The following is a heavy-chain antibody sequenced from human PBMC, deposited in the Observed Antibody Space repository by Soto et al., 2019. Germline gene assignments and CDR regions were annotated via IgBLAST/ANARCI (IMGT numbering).Heavy chain of an antibody. Sequence: EVQLVESGGGLVQPGGSLRVSCAASGFTFGRYWMHWVRQAPGKGLVWVSRIDSDGSSTTYADSVKGRFTTSRDNAKNTLYLQMSSLRVEDTAVYYCARGRPYGMDVWGQGTTVTVSS. CDR3: ARGRPYGMDV. CDR1: GFTFGRYW. V-gene: IGHV3-74*01. J-gene: IGHJ6*02. CDR2: IDSDGSST.